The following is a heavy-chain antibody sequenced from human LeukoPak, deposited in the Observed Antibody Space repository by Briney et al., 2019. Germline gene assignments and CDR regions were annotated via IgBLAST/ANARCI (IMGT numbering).Heavy chain of an antibody. Sequence: GASVKVSCKASGSTFTGYYIHSVRQAPGQGLEWMGWINPNSGGTNYAQKFQGRVTMTTDTSTTYMELSSLTSDDTTVYYCARAYSGYEAFDYWGQGTLVTVSS. V-gene: IGHV1-2*02. CDR1: GSTFTGYY. D-gene: IGHD5-12*01. CDR3: ARAYSGYEAFDY. J-gene: IGHJ4*02. CDR2: INPNSGGT.